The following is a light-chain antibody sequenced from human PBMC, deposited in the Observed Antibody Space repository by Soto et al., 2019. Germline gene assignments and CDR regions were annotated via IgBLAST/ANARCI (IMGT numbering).Light chain of an antibody. Sequence: QSVLTQPPSASGSPGQSVTISCVGTGSDVGGYNYVSWYQQHPGKAPKLMIYEVTKRPSGVPDRFSGSKSGNTASLTVSGLQADDEADYYCSSFAGTSVVFGGGTKVTVL. J-gene: IGLJ2*01. V-gene: IGLV2-8*01. CDR3: SSFAGTSVV. CDR1: GSDVGGYNY. CDR2: EVT.